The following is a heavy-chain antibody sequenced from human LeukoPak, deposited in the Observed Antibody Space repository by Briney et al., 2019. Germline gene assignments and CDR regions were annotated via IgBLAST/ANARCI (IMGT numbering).Heavy chain of an antibody. CDR2: INPNSGGT. CDR1: GYTFTSYY. J-gene: IGHJ4*02. CDR3: ARIKTYGDYKFDY. D-gene: IGHD4-17*01. V-gene: IGHV1-2*02. Sequence: ASVKVSCKASGYTFTSYYMHWVRQVPGQGLEWMGWINPNSGGTDYAQKFQGRVTMTRDTSISTAYMELSSLRSDDTAVYYCARIKTYGDYKFDYWGQGTLVTVSS.